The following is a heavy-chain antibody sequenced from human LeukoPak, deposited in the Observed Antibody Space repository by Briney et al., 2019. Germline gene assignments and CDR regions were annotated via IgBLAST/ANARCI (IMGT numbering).Heavy chain of an antibody. D-gene: IGHD3-10*01. J-gene: IGHJ3*02. CDR1: GFTFSSYG. CDR3: ARDFRGHERRSRDLAAFDI. Sequence: QAGGSLRLSCAASGFTFSSYGMHWVRQAPGKGLEWVAVISYDGSNKYYADSVKGRFTISRDNSKNTLYLQMNSLRAEDTAVYYCARDFRGHERRSRDLAAFDIWGQGTMVTVSS. V-gene: IGHV3-30*03. CDR2: ISYDGSNK.